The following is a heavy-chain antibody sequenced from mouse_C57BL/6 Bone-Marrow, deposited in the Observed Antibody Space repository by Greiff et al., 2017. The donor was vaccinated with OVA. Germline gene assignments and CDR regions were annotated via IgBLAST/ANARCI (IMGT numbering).Heavy chain of an antibody. D-gene: IGHD3-2*02. CDR3: AVDSSGYFDY. V-gene: IGHV1-85*01. J-gene: IGHJ2*01. CDR1: GYTFTSYD. Sequence: VMLVESGPELVKPGASVKLSCKASGYTFTSYDINWVKQRPGQGLEWIGWIYPRDGSTKYNEKFKGKATLTVDTPSSTAYMELHSLTSEDSAVYFCAVDSSGYFDYWGQGTTLTVSS. CDR2: IYPRDGST.